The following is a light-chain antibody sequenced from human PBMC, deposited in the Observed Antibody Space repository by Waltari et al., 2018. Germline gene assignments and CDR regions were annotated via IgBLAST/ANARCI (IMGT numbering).Light chain of an antibody. V-gene: IGKV1-5*01. CDR3: QEYNRFST. J-gene: IGKJ1*01. CDR1: QSIRGW. CDR2: DAS. Sequence: DIQMTQSPSMLSASVGHRVTITCRASQSIRGWLAWYQMKPGLAPKLLIYDASNLGDGIPSRFSGSGFGTNFTLTINSLQPDDFATYYCQEYNRFSTFGLGTKV.